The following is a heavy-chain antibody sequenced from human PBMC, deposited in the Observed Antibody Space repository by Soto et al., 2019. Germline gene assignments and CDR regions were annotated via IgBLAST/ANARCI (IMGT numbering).Heavy chain of an antibody. V-gene: IGHV1-18*01. Sequence: ASVKVSCKASGYTFTSYGISWVRQAPGQGLEWVGWISAYNGNTNYAQKLQGRVTMTTDTSTSTAYMELRSLRSDDTAVYYCARYGFLSYPGAFDIWGQGTMVTVSS. D-gene: IGHD3-16*02. CDR2: ISAYNGNT. CDR3: ARYGFLSYPGAFDI. CDR1: GYTFTSYG. J-gene: IGHJ3*02.